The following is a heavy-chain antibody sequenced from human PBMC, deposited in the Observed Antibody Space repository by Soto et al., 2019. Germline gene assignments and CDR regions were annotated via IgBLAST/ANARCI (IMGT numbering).Heavy chain of an antibody. CDR1: GFTFSSYG. CDR3: ARSGMVLHYYGMDV. J-gene: IGHJ6*02. Sequence: PGGSLRLSCAASGFTFSSYGMHWVRQAPGKGLEWVAVVWYDGSNEYYADSVKGRFTISRDNSKNTLYLQMNSLRAEDTAVYYCARSGMVLHYYGMDVWGQGTMVTVSS. V-gene: IGHV3-33*01. D-gene: IGHD2-8*01. CDR2: VWYDGSNE.